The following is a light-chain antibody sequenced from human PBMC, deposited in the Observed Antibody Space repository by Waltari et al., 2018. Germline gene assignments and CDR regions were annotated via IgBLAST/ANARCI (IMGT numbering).Light chain of an antibody. CDR1: QSVSSY. J-gene: IGKJ3*01. Sequence: EIVSTQSPATLSLSPGERATLSCRASQSVSSYLAWYQQKPGHAPRLLIYDSSNRATGIPSRFSGIGSGTDFTLTISSREPEEFAVYYCQQRSNWPLTFGPGTKVDIK. CDR2: DSS. V-gene: IGKV3-11*01. CDR3: QQRSNWPLT.